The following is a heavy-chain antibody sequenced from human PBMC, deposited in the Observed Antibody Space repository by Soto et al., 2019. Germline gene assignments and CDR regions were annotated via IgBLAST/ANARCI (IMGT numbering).Heavy chain of an antibody. CDR3: AKSPLYYYGSGGP. J-gene: IGHJ5*02. D-gene: IGHD3-10*01. CDR2: ICDSGGCT. V-gene: IGHV3-23*01. CDR1: GFTFSSYP. Sequence: GGSLRLSCAASGFTFSSYPMSWVRQAPGKGLEWVSVICDSGGCTHYADSVKGRFTISRDHSKNTLYLQMNSLRAEDTAIYYCAKSPLYYYGSGGPWGQGTPVTVSS.